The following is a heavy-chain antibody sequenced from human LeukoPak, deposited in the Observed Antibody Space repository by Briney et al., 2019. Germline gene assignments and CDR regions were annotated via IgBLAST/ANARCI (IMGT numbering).Heavy chain of an antibody. D-gene: IGHD3-3*01. CDR2: LYYSGSA. V-gene: IGHV4-61*01. CDR3: ARDQGYDTKRYYYYGMDV. CDR1: GGSVSSGSYY. Sequence: MPSETLSLTCTVSGGSVSSGSYYWTWIRQPPGKGLEWIGYLYYSGSAYYNPSLKSRVTLSVDTSKNQFSLKLSSVTAADTAMYYCARDQGYDTKRYYYYGMDVWGQGTTVTVSS. J-gene: IGHJ6*02.